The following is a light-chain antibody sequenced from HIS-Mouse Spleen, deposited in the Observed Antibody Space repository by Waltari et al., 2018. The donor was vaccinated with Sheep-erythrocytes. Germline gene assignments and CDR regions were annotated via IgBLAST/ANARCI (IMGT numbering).Light chain of an antibody. V-gene: IGLV3-1*01. CDR2: QVS. CDR1: NLGEKG. Sequence: SYELTQPPSVSVSPGQTASIPGPGDNLGEKGALWCQQKPSQAPVMVISQVSKRPSGIPGRVSGSNSGNTATLTISGTQAMDEADYYCQAWDSSTVVFGGGTKLTVL. J-gene: IGLJ2*01. CDR3: QAWDSSTVV.